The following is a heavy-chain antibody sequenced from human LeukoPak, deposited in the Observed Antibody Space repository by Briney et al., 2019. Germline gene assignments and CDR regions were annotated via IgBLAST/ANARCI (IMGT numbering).Heavy chain of an antibody. Sequence: SETLSLTCAVYGGSFSGDFWSWIRQSPGKGLEWIGEIKHDGSTTYNPSLESRVTMSVDTSTNQISLEMTSVTAADTAVYYCARDRYNIAAAGTIFDYWGQGTLVTVSS. V-gene: IGHV4-34*01. CDR1: GGSFSGDF. D-gene: IGHD6-13*01. CDR3: ARDRYNIAAAGTIFDY. J-gene: IGHJ4*02. CDR2: IKHDGST.